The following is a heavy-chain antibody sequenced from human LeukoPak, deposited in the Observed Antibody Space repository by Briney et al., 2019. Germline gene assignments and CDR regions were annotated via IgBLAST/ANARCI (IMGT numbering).Heavy chain of an antibody. Sequence: SETLSLTCTVSGGSISSSSYYWGWIRQPPGKGLEWIGSIYYSGSTYYNPSLKSRVTISVDTSKNQFSLKLSSVTAADTAVYYRAREDAGYSSSWYPSGFDYWGQGTLVTVSS. CDR2: IYYSGST. J-gene: IGHJ4*02. CDR3: AREDAGYSSSWYPSGFDY. D-gene: IGHD6-13*01. CDR1: GGSISSSSYY. V-gene: IGHV4-39*07.